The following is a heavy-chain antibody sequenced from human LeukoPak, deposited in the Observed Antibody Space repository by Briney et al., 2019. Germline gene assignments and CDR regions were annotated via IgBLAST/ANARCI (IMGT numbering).Heavy chain of an antibody. CDR1: GCSISSGYY. CDR2: IYHSGST. D-gene: IGHD3-3*01. CDR3: ARTYYDFWSGFQDAFDI. V-gene: IGHV4-38-2*01. J-gene: IGHJ3*02. Sequence: SETLSLTCAVSGCSISSGYYWGWIRQPPGKGLEWIGSIYHSGSTYYNPSLKSRVTISVDTSKNQFSLKLSSVTAADTAVYYCARTYYDFWSGFQDAFDIWGQGTMVTVSS.